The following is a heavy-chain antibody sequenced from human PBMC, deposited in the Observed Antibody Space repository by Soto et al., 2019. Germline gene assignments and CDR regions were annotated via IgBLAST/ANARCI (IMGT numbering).Heavy chain of an antibody. V-gene: IGHV3-23*01. D-gene: IGHD6-19*01. J-gene: IGHJ4*02. CDR1: GFACSSYA. CDR3: SQATQQWLVPASPDH. Sequence: EVELLASGGGFVQPGGSLRLSGAASGFACSSYAMTWLRQAPGKGLEWVSGISAYGGSTWYADSVKDRFTMSRDTSRNTLYLQMNSLRAEDTAVYLCSQATQQWLVPASPDHCGQGTLVTVT. CDR2: ISAYGGST.